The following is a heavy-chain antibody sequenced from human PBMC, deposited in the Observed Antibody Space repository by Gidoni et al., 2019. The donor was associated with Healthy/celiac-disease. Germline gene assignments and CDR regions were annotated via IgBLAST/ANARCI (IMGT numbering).Heavy chain of an antibody. V-gene: IGHV1-18*01. CDR2: ISAYNGNT. Sequence: QVQLVQSGAEVKKPGASVKVSCTASGYTFTSYGISWVRQAPGQGLEWMGWISAYNGNTNYAQKRQGRVTMTTDTSTSTAYMELRSLRSDDTAVYYCARGYDILTGYYGGWFDPWGQGTLVTVSS. CDR3: ARGYDILTGYYGGWFDP. J-gene: IGHJ5*02. D-gene: IGHD3-9*01. CDR1: GYTFTSYG.